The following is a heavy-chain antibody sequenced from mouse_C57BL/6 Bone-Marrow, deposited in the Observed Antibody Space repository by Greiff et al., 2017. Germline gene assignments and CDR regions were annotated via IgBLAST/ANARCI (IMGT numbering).Heavy chain of an antibody. CDR1: GFNIKNTS. CDR2: IGPANGNN. CDR3: ARMSYYYEDY. V-gene: IGHV14-3*01. D-gene: IGHD1-1*01. J-gene: IGHJ2*01. Sequence: EVQLKQSVAELVRPGASVKLSCTASGFNIKNTSMHWVKQRPEQGLEWIGRIGPANGNNKSAPNVQGKATITADTSSYTAYLQLSSLTTEDTAIYFFARMSYYYEDYWGQGTTLTVAS.